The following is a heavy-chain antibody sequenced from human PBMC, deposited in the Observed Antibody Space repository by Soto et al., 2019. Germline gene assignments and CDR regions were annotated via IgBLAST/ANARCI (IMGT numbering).Heavy chain of an antibody. J-gene: IGHJ5*02. CDR1: GGSISSYY. D-gene: IGHD5-12*01. V-gene: IGHV4-59*06. CDR3: ARYGGYEGLRSDP. CDR2: IFYSGST. Sequence: SETLSLTCTVSGGSISSYYWSWIRQPPGKGLEWIGYIFYSGSTYYNPSLKSRVTISVDTSKNQFSLKLSSVTAADTGVYYCARYGGYEGLRSDPWGQGTLVTVSS.